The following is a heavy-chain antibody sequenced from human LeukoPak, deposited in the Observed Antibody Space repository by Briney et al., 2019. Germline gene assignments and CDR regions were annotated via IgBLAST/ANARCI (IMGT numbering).Heavy chain of an antibody. D-gene: IGHD5-12*01. V-gene: IGHV4-31*11. CDR1: GGSISSGGYY. J-gene: IGHJ4*02. CDR2: IYYSGST. CDR3: ARVREGGYDSANFDY. Sequence: SETLSLTCAVSGGSISSGGYYWSWIRQHPGKGLEWIGYIYYSGSTYYNPSLSESTYYNPSLKSRVIISEDMSKNQFSLKLSSVTAADTAVYYCARVREGGYDSANFDYWGQGTLVTVSS.